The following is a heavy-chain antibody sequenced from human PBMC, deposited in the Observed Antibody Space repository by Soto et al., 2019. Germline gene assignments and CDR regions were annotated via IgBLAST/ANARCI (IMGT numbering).Heavy chain of an antibody. CDR2: ISAYNGNT. V-gene: IGHV1-18*04. J-gene: IGHJ3*02. D-gene: IGHD3-3*01. CDR3: ARVEYDFWSGYDAFDI. Sequence: APVKVSCKASGYTFTSYGISWVRQAPGQGLEWMGWISAYNGNTNYAQKLQGRVTMTTDTSTSTAYMELRSLRSDDTAVYYCARVEYDFWSGYDAFDIWGQGTMVAVSS. CDR1: GYTFTSYG.